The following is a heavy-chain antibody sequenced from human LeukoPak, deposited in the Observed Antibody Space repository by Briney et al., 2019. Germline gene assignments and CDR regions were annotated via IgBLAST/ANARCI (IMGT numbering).Heavy chain of an antibody. D-gene: IGHD2-21*02. CDR2: IYYRGST. Sequence: SETLSLTCTVSGGSISSYYWSWIRQPPGKGLECIGYIYYRGSTNYNPSPKSRVTMSVDRSKNQFSLKLRSVTAADTAVYYCARASPRGDHMDVWGKGTTVTVSS. CDR1: GGSISSYY. CDR3: ARASPRGDHMDV. V-gene: IGHV4-59*01. J-gene: IGHJ6*03.